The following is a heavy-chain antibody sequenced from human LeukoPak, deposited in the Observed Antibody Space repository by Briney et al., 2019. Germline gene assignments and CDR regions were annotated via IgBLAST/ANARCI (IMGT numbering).Heavy chain of an antibody. D-gene: IGHD4-23*01. CDR2: INHSGST. V-gene: IGHV4-34*01. CDR1: GGSFSGYY. Sequence: SETLSLTCAVYGGSFSGYYWSWIRQPPGKGLEWIGEINHSGSTNYNPSLKSRVAISVDTSKNQFSLKLSSVTAADTAVYYCANGKNFYYGMDVWGQGTTVTVSS. J-gene: IGHJ6*02. CDR3: ANGKNFYYGMDV.